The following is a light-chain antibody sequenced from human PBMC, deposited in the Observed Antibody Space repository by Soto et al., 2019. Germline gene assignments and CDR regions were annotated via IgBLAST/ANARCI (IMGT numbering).Light chain of an antibody. CDR2: LGS. Sequence: DIVMTQSPLSLPVTPGEPASISSRSSQSLRHSTGYDFLDWYVQKPGQSPQLLLYLGSTRASGVPDRFSGTGSGTDFTLKISRVEAEDVRVYYCMQSLQMPLTFGGGTKVEIK. CDR3: MQSLQMPLT. J-gene: IGKJ4*01. CDR1: QSLRHSTGYDF. V-gene: IGKV2-28*01.